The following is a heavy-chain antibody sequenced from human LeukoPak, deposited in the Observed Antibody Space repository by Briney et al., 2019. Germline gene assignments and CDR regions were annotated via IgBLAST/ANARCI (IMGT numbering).Heavy chain of an antibody. CDR2: ITYDGGNR. CDR1: GFSFSIYA. CDR3: ATDKSYFDSRSHQGFDY. Sequence: PGGSLRLSCAASGFSFSIYAMHWVRQAPGKGLEWVAVITYDGGNRYYADSVKGRFTISRDNSKSTLYLQMSSLRAEDTAVYYCATDKSYFDSRSHQGFDYWGQGTLVTVSS. D-gene: IGHD3-10*01. V-gene: IGHV3-30*15. J-gene: IGHJ4*02.